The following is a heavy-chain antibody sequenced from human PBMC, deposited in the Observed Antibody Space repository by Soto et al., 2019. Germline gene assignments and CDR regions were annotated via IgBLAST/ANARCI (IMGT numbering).Heavy chain of an antibody. V-gene: IGHV1-69*13. J-gene: IGHJ4*02. CDR1: GGTFSSYA. Sequence: ASVKVSCKASGGTFSSYAISWVRQAPGQGLEWMGGIIPIFGTANYAQKFQGRVTITADESTSTAYMELSSLRSEDTAVYCCAREGHSGSYYGFDYWGQGTLVTVSS. CDR3: AREGHSGSYYGFDY. CDR2: IIPIFGTA. D-gene: IGHD1-26*01.